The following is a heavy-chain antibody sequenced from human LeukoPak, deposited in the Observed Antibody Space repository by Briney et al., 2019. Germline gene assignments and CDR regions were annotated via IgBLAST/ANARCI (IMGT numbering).Heavy chain of an antibody. Sequence: PSETLSLTCTVSGGSISSKNYSWGWIRQPPGKGLEWIGCISYSGSTYYNPSLKSRVTIPVDTSKNQFSLKLTSVTAADTAVYYCASRYDSSGYWGSYYFDYWGQGALVTVSS. CDR2: ISYSGST. V-gene: IGHV4-39*01. CDR3: ASRYDSSGYWGSYYFDY. CDR1: GGSISSKNYS. D-gene: IGHD3-22*01. J-gene: IGHJ4*02.